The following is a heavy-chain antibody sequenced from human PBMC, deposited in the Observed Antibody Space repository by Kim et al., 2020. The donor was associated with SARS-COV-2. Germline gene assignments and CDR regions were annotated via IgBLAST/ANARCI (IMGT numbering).Heavy chain of an antibody. Sequence: SETLSLTCTVSGGSISSGGYYWSWIRQHPGKGLEWIGYIYYSGSTYYNPSLKSRVTISVDTSKNQFSLKLSSVTAADTAVYYCARAPLTIFGVVIQNFGYWGQGTLVTVSS. J-gene: IGHJ4*02. D-gene: IGHD3-3*01. V-gene: IGHV4-31*03. CDR3: ARAPLTIFGVVIQNFGY. CDR1: GGSISSGGYY. CDR2: IYYSGST.